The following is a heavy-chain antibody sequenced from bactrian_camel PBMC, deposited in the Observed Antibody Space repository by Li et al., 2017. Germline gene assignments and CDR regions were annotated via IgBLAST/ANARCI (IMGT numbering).Heavy chain of an antibody. CDR1: GYDISTCE. CDR2: IDIDRYGST. CDR3: AAGNSGSSFLGLLRRSSFGY. D-gene: IGHD1*01. Sequence: LVESGGGSVQAGGSLKLSCTSSGYDISTCEKGWFRQAPGKEREGVARIDIDRYGSTTYADSVKGRFTISRDNAKKTLYLTMNSLKPEDTAMYYCAAGNSGSSFLGLLRRSSFGYWGQGTQVTVS. J-gene: IGHJ6*01. V-gene: IGHV3S40*01.